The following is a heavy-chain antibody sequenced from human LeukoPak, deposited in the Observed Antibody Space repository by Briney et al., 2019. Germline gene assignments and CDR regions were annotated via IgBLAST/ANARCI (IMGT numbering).Heavy chain of an antibody. D-gene: IGHD2-15*01. V-gene: IGHV3-7*01. CDR2: IKQDGSEK. J-gene: IGHJ4*02. Sequence: GGSLRLSCAASGFTFSSNWMSWARQAPGKGLEWVANIKQDGSEKYHVDSVKGRFTISRDNAKNSLYLQMNSLRAEDTAVYYCARDRTWYSNWGQGTLVTVSS. CDR1: GFTFSSNW. CDR3: ARDRTWYSN.